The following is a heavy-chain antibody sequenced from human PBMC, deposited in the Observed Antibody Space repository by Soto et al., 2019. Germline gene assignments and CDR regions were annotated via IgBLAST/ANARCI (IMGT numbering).Heavy chain of an antibody. CDR3: ARVVLADISYAFDI. J-gene: IGHJ3*02. CDR1: SCSISSGDYY. CDR2: IYYSGST. V-gene: IGHV4-30-4*01. Sequence: SETLSLTCTVSSCSISSGDYYWNWIRQPPGEGLEWIGYIYYSGSTYYNPSLKSRVTISVDTSKNQFSLKLSSVTAADTAVYYCARVVLADISYAFDIWGQGTMVTVSS. D-gene: IGHD2-15*01.